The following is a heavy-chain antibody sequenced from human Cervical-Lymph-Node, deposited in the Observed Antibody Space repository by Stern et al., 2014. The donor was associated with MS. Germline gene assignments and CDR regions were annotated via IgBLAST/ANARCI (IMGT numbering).Heavy chain of an antibody. CDR2: INPNTGVT. D-gene: IGHD2-15*01. CDR1: GYTFTGFF. CDR3: ARGYPFFDN. V-gene: IGHV1-2*04. J-gene: IGHJ4*02. Sequence: VQLVESGAEVKKPGASVKVSCTASGYTFTGFFLHWVRQATGQGLEWVGWINPNTGVTKSAQKFQGWVTLTRDTSINTVYMELNRLKSDDTAVFYCARGYPFFDNWGQGTLVTVSS.